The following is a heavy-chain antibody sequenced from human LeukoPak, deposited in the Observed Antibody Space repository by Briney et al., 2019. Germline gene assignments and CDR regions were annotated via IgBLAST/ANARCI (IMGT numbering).Heavy chain of an antibody. J-gene: IGHJ4*02. CDR2: ISYDGSNK. V-gene: IGHV3-30-3*01. CDR3: AETLLRYYGSGSPLDY. D-gene: IGHD3-10*01. Sequence: GGSLRLSCAASGFTFSSYAMHWVRQAPGKGLEWAAVISYDGSNKYYADSVKGRFTISRDNSKNTLYLQMNSLRAEDTAVYYCAETLLRYYGSGSPLDYWGQGTLVTVSS. CDR1: GFTFSSYA.